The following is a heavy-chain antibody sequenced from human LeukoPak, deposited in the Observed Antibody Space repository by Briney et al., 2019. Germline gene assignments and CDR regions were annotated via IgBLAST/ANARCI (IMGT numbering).Heavy chain of an antibody. CDR3: ARDGGIRAVGHDAFDI. Sequence: ASVKVSCKASGYTFTSYGISWVRRAPGQGLEWMGWISAYNGNTNYAQKLQGRVTMTTDTSTSTAYMELRSLRSDDTAVYYCARDGGIRAVGHDAFDIWGQGTMVTVSS. V-gene: IGHV1-18*04. J-gene: IGHJ3*02. CDR2: ISAYNGNT. D-gene: IGHD6-19*01. CDR1: GYTFTSYG.